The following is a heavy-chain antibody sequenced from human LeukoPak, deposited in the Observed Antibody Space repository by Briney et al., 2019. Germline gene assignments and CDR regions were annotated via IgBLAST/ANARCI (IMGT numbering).Heavy chain of an antibody. V-gene: IGHV1-18*01. Sequence: ASVKVSCKASGYTFTSYGISWVRQAPGQGLEWMGWISAYNGNTNCAQKVKGRVTMTTDTSTSTAYMELRSLRSDDTAVFYCARLSGLGPDSPWELDRWGQGTLVTVPS. CDR2: ISAYNGNT. CDR1: GYTFTSYG. D-gene: IGHD1-26*01. CDR3: ARLSGLGPDSPWELDR. J-gene: IGHJ4*02.